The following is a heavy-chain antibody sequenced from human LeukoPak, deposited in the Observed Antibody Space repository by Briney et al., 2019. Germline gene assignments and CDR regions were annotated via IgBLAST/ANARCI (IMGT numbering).Heavy chain of an antibody. J-gene: IGHJ4*02. CDR2: IIPIFGTA. D-gene: IGHD2-15*01. CDR3: ARVVVAANSYFDY. V-gene: IGHV1-69*13. CDR1: GGTFSSYA. Sequence: ASVKVSCKASGGTFSSYAISWVRQAPRQGLEWMGGIIPIFGTANYAQKFQGRVTITADESTSTAYMELSSLRSEDTAVYYCARVVVAANSYFDYWGQGTLVTVSS.